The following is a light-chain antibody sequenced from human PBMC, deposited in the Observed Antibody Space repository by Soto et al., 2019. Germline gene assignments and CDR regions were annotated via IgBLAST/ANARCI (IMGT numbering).Light chain of an antibody. CDR2: GAS. V-gene: IGKV3-20*01. J-gene: IGKJ1*01. CDR1: QSVSSSY. CDR3: QQYGSSSWT. Sequence: EIVLTQSPGTLSLSPGERATLSCRASQSVSSSYLAWYQQKPGQAPRLLIYGASSRATGIPDRFSGSGSGTDFTLTISRLEPDDFAVYYCQQYGSSSWTLGQGAKVDSK.